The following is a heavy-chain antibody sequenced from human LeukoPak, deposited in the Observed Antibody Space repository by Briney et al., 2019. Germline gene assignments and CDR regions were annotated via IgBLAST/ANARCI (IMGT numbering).Heavy chain of an antibody. J-gene: IGHJ4*02. CDR2: IVGSDDT. Sequence: GGSLRLSCAASGLIVSSNYMSWVRQAPGKGLEWVSGIVGSDDTYYADSVKGRFTISRDNSKSTLYLQMNGLRAEDTAVYYCAKDKVPDGRWEVDYWGLGTPVTVSS. CDR3: AKDKVPDGRWEVDY. V-gene: IGHV3-53*01. D-gene: IGHD1-26*01. CDR1: GLIVSSNY.